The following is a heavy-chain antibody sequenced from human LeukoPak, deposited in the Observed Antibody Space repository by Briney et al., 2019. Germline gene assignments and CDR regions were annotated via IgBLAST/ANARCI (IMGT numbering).Heavy chain of an antibody. V-gene: IGHV1-46*01. CDR2: INPSGGST. CDR3: AREGRGVPGAIAAVKGFDY. J-gene: IGHJ4*02. Sequence: WASVKVSCKASGYTFTSYYMHWVRQAPGQGLEWMGIINPSGGSTSYAQRFQGRVTMTRDMSTSTVYMELSSLRSEDTAIYYCAREGRGVPGAIAAVKGFDYWAREPWSPSPQ. D-gene: IGHD6-13*01. CDR1: GYTFTSYY.